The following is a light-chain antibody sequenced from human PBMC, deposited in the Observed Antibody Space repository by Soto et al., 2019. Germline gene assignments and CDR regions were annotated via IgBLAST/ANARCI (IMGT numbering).Light chain of an antibody. J-gene: IGKJ4*01. Sequence: DIQMTQSPSSVSASVGDRVTITCRASQASVGWVTWYQQKPGRAPTALIDGATLLQSGVPRRFSGSASGTEFTLNITSLQAEDFATYYWQQATSFPPVRAFGGGTKV. CDR1: QASVGW. CDR2: GAT. V-gene: IGKV1-12*01. CDR3: QQATSFPPVRA.